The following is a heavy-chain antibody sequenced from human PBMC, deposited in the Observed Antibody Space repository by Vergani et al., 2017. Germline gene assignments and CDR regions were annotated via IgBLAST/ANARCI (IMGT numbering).Heavy chain of an antibody. J-gene: IGHJ4*02. CDR3: ARQLSCYDISGYYYNY. CDR2: IIPNFGTA. Sequence: QVQLVQSGAEVNKPGSSVKVSCKASGVTFSSYAISWVRQAPGQGLEWMGAIIPNFGTANYAQKFQGRVTITADESTSTAYMKLNSLRSEDTAVYYCARQLSCYDISGYYYNYWGQGTLVSVSS. D-gene: IGHD3-22*01. V-gene: IGHV1-69*01. CDR1: GVTFSSYA.